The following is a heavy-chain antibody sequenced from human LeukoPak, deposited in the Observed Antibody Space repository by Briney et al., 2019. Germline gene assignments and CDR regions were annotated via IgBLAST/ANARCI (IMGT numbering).Heavy chain of an antibody. CDR2: IHPSGTT. J-gene: IGHJ4*02. CDR3: ARGEDQSKQGY. D-gene: IGHD6-13*01. V-gene: IGHV4-34*01. Sequence: PSETLSLTCAVYGGSFSHYYRSWLRQPPGKGLEWIGEIHPSGTTDYNPSFNSRVTISVDTSKNQFSLKLTAVTAADTAVYYCARGEDQSKQGYWGQGTLVTVFS. CDR1: GGSFSHYY.